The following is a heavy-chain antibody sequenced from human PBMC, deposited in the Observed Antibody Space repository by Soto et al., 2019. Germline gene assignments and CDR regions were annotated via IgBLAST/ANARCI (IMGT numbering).Heavy chain of an antibody. Sequence: ASVKVSCKASGSTFSSYRISWVRQAPGQGLEWMGWISVYNGDTNYAQKVQGRVTMTTDTSTRTAYMELRSLRSDDVAVYYCARIPVDTSMIYWLDPWGQGTLVTVSS. CDR3: ARIPVDTSMIYWLDP. D-gene: IGHD5-18*01. CDR2: ISVYNGDT. CDR1: GSTFSSYR. V-gene: IGHV1-18*03. J-gene: IGHJ5*02.